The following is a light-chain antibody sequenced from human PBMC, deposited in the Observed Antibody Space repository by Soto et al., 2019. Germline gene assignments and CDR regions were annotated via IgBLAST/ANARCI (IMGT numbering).Light chain of an antibody. Sequence: EIMLTQSPATLSLSPGERATLSCRASQTVTTYLAWYQQKPGQPPRLLIYGASNRATGIPTRFSGSGSGTAFTLTSSHLEAEDVAVYYGQHRSNWPANFGQGTRLEIK. CDR2: GAS. CDR1: QTVTTY. V-gene: IGKV3-11*01. CDR3: QHRSNWPAN. J-gene: IGKJ5*01.